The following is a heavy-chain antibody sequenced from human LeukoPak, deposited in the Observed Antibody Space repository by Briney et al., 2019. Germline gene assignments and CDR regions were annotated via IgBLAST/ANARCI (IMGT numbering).Heavy chain of an antibody. CDR3: AKSDWFDP. CDR1: GFTFSNAW. V-gene: IGHV3-74*03. J-gene: IGHJ5*02. CDR2: SKYDGSTA. Sequence: PGGSLRLSCAASGFTFSNAWMSWVRRAPGKGLEWVSRSKYDGSTAMYAESVKGRFTISRDNARGTLYLQMNSLRVDDTAVYYCAKSDWFDPCGRGILVTVSS.